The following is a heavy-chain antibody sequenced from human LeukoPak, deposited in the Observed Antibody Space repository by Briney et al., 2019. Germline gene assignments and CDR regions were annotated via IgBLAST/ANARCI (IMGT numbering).Heavy chain of an antibody. Sequence: GGSLRLSCAASGFTFSSYAMSWVRQAPVKGLEWVSAISGSGGSTYYADSVKGRFTISRDNSKNTLYLQMNSVRAEDTAVYYCAKAGYDFWSGYYPPPYYFDYWGQGTLVTVSS. D-gene: IGHD3-3*01. J-gene: IGHJ4*02. V-gene: IGHV3-23*01. CDR3: AKAGYDFWSGYYPPPYYFDY. CDR1: GFTFSSYA. CDR2: ISGSGGST.